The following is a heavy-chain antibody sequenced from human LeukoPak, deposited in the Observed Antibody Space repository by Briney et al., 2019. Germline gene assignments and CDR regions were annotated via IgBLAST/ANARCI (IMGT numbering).Heavy chain of an antibody. CDR1: RNIFTGYF. CDR2: INPNSGGT. D-gene: IGHD2-21*02. Sequence: ASVKVSCKASRNIFTGYFIHWVRQAPGQGLEWLGWINPNSGGTNYAQKFQGRVTMTRDTYISTAYMELSRLRSDDTAVYYCARGFHNQLLFDYWGQGTLVTVSS. CDR3: ARGFHNQLLFDY. V-gene: IGHV1-2*02. J-gene: IGHJ4*02.